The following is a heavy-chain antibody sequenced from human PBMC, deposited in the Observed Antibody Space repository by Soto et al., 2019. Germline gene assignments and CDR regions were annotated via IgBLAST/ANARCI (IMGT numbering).Heavy chain of an antibody. CDR3: ARDYDTSGYPRYYFDY. J-gene: IGHJ4*02. CDR1: GYTFTSYA. CDR2: INGGNGNT. Sequence: QVQLVQSGAEEKKPGASVKVSCKASGYTFTSYAMHWVRQAPGQRLEWMGWINGGNGNTKYSQKFQGRVTITRDTSASTAYMELSSLRSEDMAVYYCARDYDTSGYPRYYFDYGGQGTLVTVSS. V-gene: IGHV1-3*05. D-gene: IGHD3-22*01.